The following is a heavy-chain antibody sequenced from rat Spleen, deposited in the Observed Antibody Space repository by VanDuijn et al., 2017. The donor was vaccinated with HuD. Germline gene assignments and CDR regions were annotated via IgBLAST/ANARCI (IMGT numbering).Heavy chain of an antibody. CDR2: ISYDGSST. CDR1: GFTFSDYY. V-gene: IGHV5-29*01. D-gene: IGHD5-1*01. Sequence: EVQLVESDGGLVQPGRSLKLSCAASGFTFSDYYMAWVRQAPTKGLEWVATISYDGSSTYYRDSVKGRFTISRDNAKSTLYLQMDSLRSEDTATYYCARPELGPFAYRGQGTLVTVSS. J-gene: IGHJ3*01. CDR3: ARPELGPFAY.